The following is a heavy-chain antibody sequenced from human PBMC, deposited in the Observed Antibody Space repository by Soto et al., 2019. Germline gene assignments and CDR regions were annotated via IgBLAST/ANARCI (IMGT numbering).Heavy chain of an antibody. CDR2: IRYSGST. CDR3: ARDAGRITIFGVVKCPDV. D-gene: IGHD3-3*01. CDR1: RESTSHDY. J-gene: IGHJ6*02. V-gene: IGHV4-59*01. Sequence: SVNLSPTCIVARESTSHDYWSWVPKTPRKGLEWIGYIRYSGSTNCSPSLKSRVAISVDPSISTDYMELSRLRSDDTAVYYCARDAGRITIFGVVKCPDVWGQGTTVTVSS.